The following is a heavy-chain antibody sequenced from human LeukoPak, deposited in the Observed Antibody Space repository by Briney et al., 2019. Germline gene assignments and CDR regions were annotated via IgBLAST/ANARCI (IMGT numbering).Heavy chain of an antibody. D-gene: IGHD3-22*01. CDR1: GYSFTSYW. V-gene: IGHV5-51*01. CDR3: ARAYYDSSGHPLADY. Sequence: GESLKISCKGSGYSFTSYWIGWVRQMPGKGLGWMGIIYPGDSDTRYSPSFQGQVTISADKSISTAYLQWSSLKASDTAMYYCARAYYDSSGHPLADYWGQGTLVTVSS. CDR2: IYPGDSDT. J-gene: IGHJ4*02.